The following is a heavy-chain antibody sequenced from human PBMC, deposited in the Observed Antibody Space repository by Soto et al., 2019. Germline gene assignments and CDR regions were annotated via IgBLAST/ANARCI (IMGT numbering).Heavy chain of an antibody. CDR3: ARDLWGYCGADCYPLDV. CDR1: GGSISSYY. CDR2: MYNTGST. V-gene: IGHV4-59*01. J-gene: IGHJ6*02. Sequence: SETLSLTCTVSGGSISSYYWSWIRQPPGKGLEWIGYMYNTGSTVYNPSLKSRVTISVDTSKNQFSLKLNSVTAADTAVYFCARDLWGYCGADCYPLDVWGQGTTVTVSS. D-gene: IGHD2-21*02.